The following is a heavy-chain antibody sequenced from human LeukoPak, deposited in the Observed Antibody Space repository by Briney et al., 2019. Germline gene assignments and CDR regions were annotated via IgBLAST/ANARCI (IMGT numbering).Heavy chain of an antibody. CDR3: ASATIPYYDFWSGYLNDAFDI. V-gene: IGHV3-7*01. J-gene: IGHJ3*02. Sequence: GGSLRLSCAASGFTFSSYWMSWVRQAPGKGLEWVANIKQDGSEKYYVDSVKGRFTISRDNAKNSLYLQMNSLRAEDTAVYYCASATIPYYDFWSGYLNDAFDIWGQGTMVTVSS. CDR1: GFTFSSYW. D-gene: IGHD3-3*01. CDR2: IKQDGSEK.